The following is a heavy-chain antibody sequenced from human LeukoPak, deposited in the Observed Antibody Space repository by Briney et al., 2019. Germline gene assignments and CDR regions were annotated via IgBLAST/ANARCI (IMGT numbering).Heavy chain of an antibody. D-gene: IGHD2-2*02. V-gene: IGHV4-34*01. CDR3: ARIVVPAAIGRVYYYGMDV. CDR2: INHSGST. CDR1: GGSFSGYY. J-gene: IGHJ6*02. Sequence: SETLSLTCAVYGGSFSGYYWSWIRQPPGKGLEWIGEINHSGSTNYNSSLKSRVTISVDTSKNQFSLKLSSVTAADTAVYYCARIVVPAAIGRVYYYGMDVWGQGTTVTVSS.